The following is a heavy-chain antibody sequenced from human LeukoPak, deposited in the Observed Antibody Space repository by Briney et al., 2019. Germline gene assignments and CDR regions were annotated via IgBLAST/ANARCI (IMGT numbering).Heavy chain of an antibody. J-gene: IGHJ4*02. CDR3: ASYSSSPPGLDY. D-gene: IGHD6-6*01. V-gene: IGHV4-59*01. CDR1: GGSISSYY. Sequence: PSETLSLTCTVSGGSISSYYWSWIRQPPGKGPEWIGYIYYSGSTNYNPSLKSRVTISVDTSKNQFSLKLSSVTAADTAVYYCASYSSSPPGLDYWGQGTLVTVSS. CDR2: IYYSGST.